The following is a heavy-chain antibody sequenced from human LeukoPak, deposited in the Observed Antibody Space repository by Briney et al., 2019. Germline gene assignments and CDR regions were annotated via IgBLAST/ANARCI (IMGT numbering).Heavy chain of an antibody. Sequence: SETLSLTCAVYGGSFSGYYWSWIRQPPGKGLEWIGEINHSGSTNYNPSLKSRVTISGDTSKNQFSLKLSSVTAADTAVYYCARHREMATIDYWGQGTLVTVSS. V-gene: IGHV4-34*01. CDR1: GGSFSGYY. CDR3: ARHREMATIDY. CDR2: INHSGST. J-gene: IGHJ4*02. D-gene: IGHD5-24*01.